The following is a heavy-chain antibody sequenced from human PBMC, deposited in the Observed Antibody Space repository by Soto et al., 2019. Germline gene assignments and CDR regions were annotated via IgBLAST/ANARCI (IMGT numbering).Heavy chain of an antibody. J-gene: IGHJ6*02. CDR3: AGGVRVAATPTFYYYYGMDV. V-gene: IGHV1-3*01. D-gene: IGHD2-15*01. Sequence: QVQLVQSGAEVKKPGASVKVSCKASGYTFTSYAMHWVRQAPGLRLAWIGCINAGNGNTKYSQKCHGRVTITRDTSASTAYMELSSLRSEDTAVYYCAGGVRVAATPTFYYYYGMDVWGQGTTVTVSS. CDR1: GYTFTSYA. CDR2: INAGNGNT.